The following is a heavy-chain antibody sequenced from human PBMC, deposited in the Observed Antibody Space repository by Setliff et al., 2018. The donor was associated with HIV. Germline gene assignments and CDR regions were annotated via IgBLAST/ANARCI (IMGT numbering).Heavy chain of an antibody. CDR2: IGGSGDKK. CDR3: AKDYTPTFWEYNWFDL. CDR1: GITFSSYA. V-gene: IGHV3-23*01. Sequence: GGSLRLSCAVSGITFSSYAMSWVRQAPGKGLEWVSVIGGSGDKKYYADSVKGRFTISRDNSKNTLYLLMNGLRVEDTAVYYCAKDYTPTFWEYNWFDLWGQGTLVTVSS. J-gene: IGHJ5*02. D-gene: IGHD3-3*01.